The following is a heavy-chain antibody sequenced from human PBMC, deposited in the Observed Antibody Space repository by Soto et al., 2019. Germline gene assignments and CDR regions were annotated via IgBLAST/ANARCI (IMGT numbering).Heavy chain of an antibody. J-gene: IGHJ4*02. V-gene: IGHV4-4*02. CDR1: GGSISSSNW. CDR3: ARFVAVAGDIDY. D-gene: IGHD6-19*01. Sequence: LSLTFAVSGGSISSSNWWSWVRQPPGKGLEWIGEIYHSGSTNYNPSLKSRVTISVDKSKNQFSLKLSSVTAADTAVYYCARFVAVAGDIDYWGQGTLVTVSS. CDR2: IYHSGST.